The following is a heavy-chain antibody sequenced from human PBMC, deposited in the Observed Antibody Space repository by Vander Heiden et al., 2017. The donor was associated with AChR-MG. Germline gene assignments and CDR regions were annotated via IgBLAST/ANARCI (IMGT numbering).Heavy chain of an antibody. D-gene: IGHD4-17*01. CDR3: ASSFNYGDGSFDY. Sequence: QVQLVESGGGVVQPGRSLRLSCAASGFPFSSYGMHWVRQAPGKGLEWVAVIWYDGSNKYYADSVKGRFTISRDNSKNTLYLQMNSLRAEDTAVYYCASSFNYGDGSFDYWGQGTLVTVSS. J-gene: IGHJ4*02. CDR2: IWYDGSNK. V-gene: IGHV3-33*01. CDR1: GFPFSSYG.